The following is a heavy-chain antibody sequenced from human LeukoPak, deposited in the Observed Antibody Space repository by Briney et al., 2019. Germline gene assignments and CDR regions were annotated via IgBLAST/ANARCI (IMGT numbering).Heavy chain of an antibody. CDR1: GGSFSGYY. D-gene: IGHD3-10*01. J-gene: IGHJ5*02. Sequence: PSGTLSLTCAVYGGSFSGYYWSWIRQPPGKGLEWIGEINHSGSTNYNPSLKSRVTISVDTSKNQFSLKLSSVTAADTAVYYCARGRRLYGSGSYYRPNWFDPWGQGTLVTVSS. V-gene: IGHV4-34*01. CDR2: INHSGST. CDR3: ARGRRLYGSGSYYRPNWFDP.